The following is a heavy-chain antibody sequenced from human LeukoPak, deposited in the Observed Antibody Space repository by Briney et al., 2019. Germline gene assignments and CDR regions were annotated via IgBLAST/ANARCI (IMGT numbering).Heavy chain of an antibody. D-gene: IGHD3-10*01. CDR2: IYSGGST. CDR3: ASGSNMVRGVIINHY. Sequence: GGSLRLSCAASGFTVSSNYMSWVRQAPGKGLEWVAVIYSGGSTYYADSVKGRFTISRDNSKNTLYLQMNSLRAEDTAVYYCASGSNMVRGVIINHYWGQGTLVTVSS. CDR1: GFTVSSNY. V-gene: IGHV3-53*01. J-gene: IGHJ4*02.